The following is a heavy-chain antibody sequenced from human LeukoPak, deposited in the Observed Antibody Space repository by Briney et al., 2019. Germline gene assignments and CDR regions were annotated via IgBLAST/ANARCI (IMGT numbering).Heavy chain of an antibody. V-gene: IGHV1-69*01. Sequence: ASVKVSCKASGGTFSSYAISWVRQAPGQGLEWMGGIIPIFGTANYAQKFQGRVTITADESTSTAYMELSSLRSEDTAVYYCARDRSGSMDDAFDIWGQGTMVTVSS. J-gene: IGHJ3*02. CDR1: GGTFSSYA. CDR3: ARDRSGSMDDAFDI. D-gene: IGHD1-26*01. CDR2: IIPIFGTA.